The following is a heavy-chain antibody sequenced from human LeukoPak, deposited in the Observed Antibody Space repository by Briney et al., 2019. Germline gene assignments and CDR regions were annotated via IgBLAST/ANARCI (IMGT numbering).Heavy chain of an antibody. CDR2: INHSGST. Sequence: SETLSLTCAVYGGSFSGYYWSWLRQPPGKGLEWIGDINHSGSTNYNPSLKSRVNISVDMSKTQFSLKLSSVTAADTAVYFCARLCMYYDILTGYLDKSNWFDPWGQGTLVTVSS. CDR1: GGSFSGYY. CDR3: ARLCMYYDILTGYLDKSNWFDP. J-gene: IGHJ5*02. V-gene: IGHV4-34*01. D-gene: IGHD3-9*01.